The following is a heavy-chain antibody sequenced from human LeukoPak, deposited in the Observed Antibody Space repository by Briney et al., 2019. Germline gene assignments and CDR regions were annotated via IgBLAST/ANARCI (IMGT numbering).Heavy chain of an antibody. CDR2: IYYSGST. Sequence: SETLSLTCTVSGGSISSSSYYWGWIRQPPGKGLEWIGSIYYSGSTYYNPSLKSRVTISVDTSKNQFSLKLSSVTAADTAVYYCARLFGIAAAGSVQNSYFDYWGQGTLVTVSS. J-gene: IGHJ4*02. CDR1: GGSISSSSYY. V-gene: IGHV4-39*01. D-gene: IGHD6-13*01. CDR3: ARLFGIAAAGSVQNSYFDY.